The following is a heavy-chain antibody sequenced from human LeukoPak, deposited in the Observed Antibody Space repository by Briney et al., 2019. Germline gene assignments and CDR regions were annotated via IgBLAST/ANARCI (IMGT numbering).Heavy chain of an antibody. CDR1: GYTFTGYY. CDR2: INPNSGGT. D-gene: IGHD4-17*01. V-gene: IGHV1-2*02. J-gene: IGHJ4*02. CDR3: SRTVTTRGAPDY. Sequence: ASVKVSCKASGYTFTGYYMHWVRQAPGQGLEWMGWINPNSGGTNYAQKFQGRVTMTRDTSISTAYMELSRLRSDDTAVYYCSRTVTTRGAPDYWGQGTLVTVSS.